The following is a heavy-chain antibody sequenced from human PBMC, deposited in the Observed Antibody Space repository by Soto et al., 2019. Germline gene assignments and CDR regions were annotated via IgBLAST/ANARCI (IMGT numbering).Heavy chain of an antibody. CDR2: IHSDGKIT. CDR1: GFTFGNYW. J-gene: IGHJ4*02. CDR3: ARGGGSFYVDF. Sequence: EVQLVESGGGLVQPGGSLRLSCATSGFTFGNYWMYWVRQAPGKGLVWVSRIHSDGKITTYAYFVKGRFTISRDIAKNALYLQMNSLRAEDTAMYYCARGGGSFYVDFWSQRTLVTVSS. D-gene: IGHD1-26*01. V-gene: IGHV3-74*01.